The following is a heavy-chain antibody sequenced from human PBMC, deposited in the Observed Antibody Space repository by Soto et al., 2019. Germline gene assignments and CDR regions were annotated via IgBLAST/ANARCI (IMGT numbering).Heavy chain of an antibody. J-gene: IGHJ4*02. CDR3: ASWLKTCGWYVLLEGSFDY. D-gene: IGHD6-19*01. CDR1: GFTFSGYA. V-gene: IGHV3-7*01. Sequence: EVQLLESGGGLVQPGGSLRLSCAASGFTFSGYAMSWVRQAPGKGLEWVANIKQDGSAKYYVDSVKGRFTISRDNAKNSLYLQMNSLRAEDTAVYSCASWLKTCGWYVLLEGSFDYWGQGTLVTVSS. CDR2: IKQDGSAK.